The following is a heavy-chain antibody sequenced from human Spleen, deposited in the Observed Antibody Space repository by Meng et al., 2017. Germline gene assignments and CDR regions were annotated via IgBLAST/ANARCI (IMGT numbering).Heavy chain of an antibody. CDR1: GYAFTGSS. J-gene: IGHJ1*01. V-gene: IGHV1-2*02. Sequence: VRLVQSGADGRVAETSVKLSCKASGYAFTGSSLHRGRQAPGQGLEWMGWINPKSYGTNYAQKVQGRVTMTRDTSISTAYMELSRLRSDDTAVYFCARLRDTRGWPEPFQHWGQGTLVTVSS. D-gene: IGHD6-19*01. CDR2: INPKSYGT. CDR3: ARLRDTRGWPEPFQH.